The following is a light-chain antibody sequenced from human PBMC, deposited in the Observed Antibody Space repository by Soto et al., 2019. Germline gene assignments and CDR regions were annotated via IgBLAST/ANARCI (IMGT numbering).Light chain of an antibody. V-gene: IGLV2-14*01. CDR1: SSDVGGYNY. CDR2: DVS. CDR3: SSYTSSSTDV. J-gene: IGLJ1*01. Sequence: QSALTQPASVSGSPGQSITISCTGTSSDVGGYNYVSWYQQHPGKAPKLMIYDVSIRPSGVSNRFSGSKSGNTASLTISGLQAYDEADYYFSSYTSSSTDVFGTGTKLTVL.